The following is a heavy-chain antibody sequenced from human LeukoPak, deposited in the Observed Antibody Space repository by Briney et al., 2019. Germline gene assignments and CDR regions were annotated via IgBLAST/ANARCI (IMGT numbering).Heavy chain of an antibody. CDR3: ARAVSGRFDY. CDR1: GGSFSGYY. Sequence: SETLSLTCAVYGGSFSGYYWSWIRQPPGKGLEWIGEINHSGSTNYNPSLKSRVTISVDTSKNQFSLRLSSVTAADTAIYYCARAVSGRFDYWGQGTLVTVSS. CDR2: INHSGST. V-gene: IGHV4-34*01. D-gene: IGHD6-19*01. J-gene: IGHJ4*02.